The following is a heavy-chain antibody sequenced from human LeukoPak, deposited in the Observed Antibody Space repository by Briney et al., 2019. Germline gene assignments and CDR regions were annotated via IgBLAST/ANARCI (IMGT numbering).Heavy chain of an antibody. J-gene: IGHJ4*02. Sequence: GGSLRLSCAASGFTFSSYSMYWVRQAPGKGLEWVSSISSSSSYIHYADSVKGRFTISRDNAKNSLYLQMNSLRAEDTAVYYCARNTGIDYWGQGTLVTVSS. CDR2: ISSSSSYI. V-gene: IGHV3-21*01. CDR3: ARNTGIDY. D-gene: IGHD4-17*01. CDR1: GFTFSSYS.